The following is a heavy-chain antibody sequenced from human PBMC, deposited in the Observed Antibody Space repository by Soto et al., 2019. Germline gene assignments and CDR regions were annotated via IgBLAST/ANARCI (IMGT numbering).Heavy chain of an antibody. CDR3: ARGDMVRGVSIPWWFDP. V-gene: IGHV1-69*15. CDR2: IIPIFDTP. CDR1: GATFSSYA. D-gene: IGHD3-10*01. Sequence: SVKGYCKATGATFSSYAISWVRQTPVQGIELMVRIIPIFDTPNYTQKFQGIVTITADESTSTAYMELSSLSSADPAVNYCARGDMVRGVSIPWWFDPWGQGTLVTVS. J-gene: IGHJ5*02.